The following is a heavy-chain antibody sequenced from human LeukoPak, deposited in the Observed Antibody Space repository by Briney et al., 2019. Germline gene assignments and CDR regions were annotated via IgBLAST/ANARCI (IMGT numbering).Heavy chain of an antibody. D-gene: IGHD6-19*01. Sequence: ASVKVSCKASGYTFTSYAMHWVRQAPGQRLEWMGWISAGNGNTKYSQKFQGRVTITRDTSASTAYMELSSLRSEDTAVYYCARDKKGSGWSFIDYWGQGTLVTVSS. CDR2: ISAGNGNT. CDR3: ARDKKGSGWSFIDY. V-gene: IGHV1-3*01. CDR1: GYTFTSYA. J-gene: IGHJ4*02.